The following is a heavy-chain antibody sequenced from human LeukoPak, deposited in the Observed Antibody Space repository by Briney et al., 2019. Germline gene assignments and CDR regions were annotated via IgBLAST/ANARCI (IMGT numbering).Heavy chain of an antibody. CDR1: GFTFSTYW. Sequence: GGSLRLSCAASGFTFSTYWMHWVRQAPVKGLVWVSRINADGSNINYADSVKGRFTISRDNTKNTLYLQMNSLRAEDTAVYYCVSYAQYATGHYYPAYWGQGTLVTVSS. V-gene: IGHV3-74*01. CDR2: INADGSNI. J-gene: IGHJ4*02. D-gene: IGHD3-9*01. CDR3: VSYAQYATGHYYPAY.